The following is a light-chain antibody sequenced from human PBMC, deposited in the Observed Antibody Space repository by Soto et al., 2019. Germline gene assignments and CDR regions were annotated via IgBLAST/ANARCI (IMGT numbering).Light chain of an antibody. V-gene: IGKV3-11*01. CDR1: ERISHS. Sequence: DIVLTQSPATLSLSPGNRVTLSCRANERISHSLAWYQQRPGQAPRILIYDASFRATGIPERFSGSGSGTDVTLSVSSLGPEDFAVYYCQLSQQRSSWPPIAFGQATRLDLK. J-gene: IGKJ5*01. CDR3: QLSQQRSSWPPIA. CDR2: DAS.